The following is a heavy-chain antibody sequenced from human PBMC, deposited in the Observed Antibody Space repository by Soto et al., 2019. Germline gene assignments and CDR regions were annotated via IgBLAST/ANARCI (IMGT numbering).Heavy chain of an antibody. J-gene: IGHJ6*02. CDR3: ARRGYCSGGSCYSYYYGMDV. CDR1: GGTFSSYA. Sequence: GASVKVSCKASGGTFSSYAISWVRQAPGQGLEWMGGIIPIFGTANYAQKFQGRVTITADESTSTAYMELSSLRSEDTAVYYCARRGYCSGGSCYSYYYGMDVWGQGTTVTVSS. D-gene: IGHD2-15*01. CDR2: IIPIFGTA. V-gene: IGHV1-69*13.